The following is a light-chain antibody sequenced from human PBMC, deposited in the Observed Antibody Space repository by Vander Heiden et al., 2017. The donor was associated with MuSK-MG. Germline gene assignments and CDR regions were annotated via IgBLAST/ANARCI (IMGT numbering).Light chain of an antibody. CDR1: PSIRDH. CDR2: VES. CDR3: RQGYITPCT. J-gene: IGKJ5*01. Sequence: DLQITHSPSSLSASVVDRITITYRASPSIRDHLHWYQHIPGQTPTGLNSVESCWDSGGPSRCFGSGSGTDVSPIISSRQPEEVSTDYCRQGYITPCTFGQGTRLEIK. V-gene: IGKV1-39*01.